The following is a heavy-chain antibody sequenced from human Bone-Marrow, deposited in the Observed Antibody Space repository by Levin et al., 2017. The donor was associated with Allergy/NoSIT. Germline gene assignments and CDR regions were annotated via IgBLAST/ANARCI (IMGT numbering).Heavy chain of an antibody. V-gene: IGHV3-30*14. CDR3: VREGKRGYFDY. CDR2: ISSDGSNN. J-gene: IGHJ4*02. CDR1: GFNFRTYD. Sequence: GGSLRLSCAASGFNFRTYDMHWVRQAPGKGLEWVAVISSDGSNNNYADSVMGRLTISRDNPANTLYLQINSLTGDDTAVYFCVREGKRGYFDYWGQGTLLTVSS.